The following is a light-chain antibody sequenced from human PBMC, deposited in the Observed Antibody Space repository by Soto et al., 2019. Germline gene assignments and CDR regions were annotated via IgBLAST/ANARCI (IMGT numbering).Light chain of an antibody. V-gene: IGLV6-57*04. Sequence: NFMLTQPHSVSESPGKTVTISCTRSSGSIANNYVQWYQQRPGSDPPTVIYENKLRPSGGPGRFSGSTDGSSNSASLPFAGLQAEDEADYYCQSFDADFVIFGGGTKLTVL. J-gene: IGLJ2*01. CDR1: SGSIANNY. CDR2: ENK. CDR3: QSFDADFVI.